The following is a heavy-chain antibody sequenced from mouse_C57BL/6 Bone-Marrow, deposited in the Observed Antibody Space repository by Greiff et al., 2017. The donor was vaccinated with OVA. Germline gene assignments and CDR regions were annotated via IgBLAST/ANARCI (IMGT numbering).Heavy chain of an antibody. CDR3: TTTYGSSYDAY. CDR2: IDPENGDT. V-gene: IGHV14-4*01. CDR1: GFNIKDDY. J-gene: IGHJ3*01. Sequence: VQLQQSGAELVRPGASVKLSCTASGFNIKDDYMHWVKQRPEQGLEWIGWIDPENGDTEYASKFQGKATITAETSSNTAYLQLSSLTSEDTAVYYCTTTYGSSYDAYWGQGTLVTVSA. D-gene: IGHD1-1*01.